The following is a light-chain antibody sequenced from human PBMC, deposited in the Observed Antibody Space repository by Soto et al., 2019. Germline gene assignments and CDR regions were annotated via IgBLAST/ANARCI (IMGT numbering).Light chain of an antibody. J-gene: IGKJ1*01. CDR2: GAS. V-gene: IGKV3-20*01. Sequence: EMVLTQSPGTLSLSPGERATLSCRASQSVSSSYLAWYQQKPGQAPRLLIYGASSSATGIRDRFSGSGSGTDFTLTISRLEPEDFAVYYCQQYGSFPGAFGQGTKVAI. CDR1: QSVSSSY. CDR3: QQYGSFPGA.